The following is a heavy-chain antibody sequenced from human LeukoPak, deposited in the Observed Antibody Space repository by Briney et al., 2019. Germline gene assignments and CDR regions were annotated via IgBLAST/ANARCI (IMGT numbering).Heavy chain of an antibody. Sequence: SETLSLTCTVSGYSISSGYYWGWIRQPPGKGLEWIGSIYHSGSTYYNPSLKSRVTISVDTSKNQFSLKLSSVTAAGTATYYCARGLAWELLVPFDFWGQGTLVTVSS. D-gene: IGHD1-26*01. J-gene: IGHJ4*02. CDR1: GYSISSGYY. CDR3: ARGLAWELLVPFDF. V-gene: IGHV4-38-2*02. CDR2: IYHSGST.